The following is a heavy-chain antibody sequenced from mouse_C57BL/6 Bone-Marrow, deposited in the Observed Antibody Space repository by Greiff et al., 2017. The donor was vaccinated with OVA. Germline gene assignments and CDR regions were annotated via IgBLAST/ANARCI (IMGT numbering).Heavy chain of an antibody. CDR3: ARDGYYLYAMDY. Sequence: DVKLVESGGGLVKPGGSLKLSCAASGFTFSSYAMSWVRQTPEKRLEWVATISDGGSYTYYPDNVKGRFTLSRDNAKNNLYLQMSHLKSEDTAMDYCARDGYYLYAMDYWGQGTSVTVSS. J-gene: IGHJ4*01. D-gene: IGHD2-3*01. V-gene: IGHV5-4*01. CDR2: ISDGGSYT. CDR1: GFTFSSYA.